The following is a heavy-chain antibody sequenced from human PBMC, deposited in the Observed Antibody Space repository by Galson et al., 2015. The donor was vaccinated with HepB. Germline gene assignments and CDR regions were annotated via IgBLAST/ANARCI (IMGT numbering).Heavy chain of an antibody. CDR2: INHSGST. D-gene: IGHD4-11*01. CDR3: ARGYRPPIFDY. V-gene: IGHV4-34*01. CDR1: GGSFSGYY. Sequence: LSLTCAVYGGSFSGYYWSWIRQPPGKGLEWIGEINHSGSTNYNPSLKSRVTISVDTSKNQFSLKLSSVTAADTAVYYCARGYRPPIFDYWGQGTLVTVSS. J-gene: IGHJ4*02.